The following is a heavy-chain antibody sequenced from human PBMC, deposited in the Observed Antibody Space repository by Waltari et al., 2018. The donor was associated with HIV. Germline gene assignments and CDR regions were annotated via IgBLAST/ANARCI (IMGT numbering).Heavy chain of an antibody. CDR2: ISSISSYI. CDR1: GLSLRPHC. Sequence: EVQLVESGGGLVKAGGSLRLACADSGLSLRPHCMYWVRRALGKGLEWVASISSISSYIYYADSVKGRFTISRDNAKNSLYLQMNSLRVEDTAVYYCANSGGIGPYGMDVWGQGTTVTVSS. D-gene: IGHD6-13*01. V-gene: IGHV3-21*01. CDR3: ANSGGIGPYGMDV. J-gene: IGHJ6*02.